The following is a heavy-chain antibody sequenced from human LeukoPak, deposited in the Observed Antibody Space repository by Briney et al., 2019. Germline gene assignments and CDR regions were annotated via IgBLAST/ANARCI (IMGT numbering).Heavy chain of an antibody. CDR2: IYYSGST. Sequence: PSETLSLTCTVSGGSISNYYWTWLRQPPGKGLEWIGYIYYSGSTNYNPSLKSRVTISVDTSNNQFSLKLSSVTAADTAVYYCARGEVVRGVYYYYSMDVWGQGTTVTVSS. CDR3: ARGEVVRGVYYYYSMDV. V-gene: IGHV4-59*01. J-gene: IGHJ6*02. D-gene: IGHD3-10*01. CDR1: GGSISNYY.